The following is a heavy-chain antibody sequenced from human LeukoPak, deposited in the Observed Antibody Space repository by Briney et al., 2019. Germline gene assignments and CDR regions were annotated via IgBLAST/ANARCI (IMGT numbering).Heavy chain of an antibody. V-gene: IGHV1-46*01. CDR2: INFSGGTT. Sequence: GASVKVSCKASGYAFTSYYMHWVRQAPGQGLEWMGIINFSGGTTSYPQKFQGRVTMTRDTSTSTVYMELSSLRSEDTAVYYCASRRDGSNYAAFDIWGQGTMVTVSS. CDR1: GYAFTSYY. D-gene: IGHD5-24*01. CDR3: ASRRDGSNYAAFDI. J-gene: IGHJ3*02.